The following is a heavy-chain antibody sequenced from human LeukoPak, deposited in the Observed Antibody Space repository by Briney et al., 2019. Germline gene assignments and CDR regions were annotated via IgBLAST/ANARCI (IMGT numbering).Heavy chain of an antibody. D-gene: IGHD3-22*01. CDR3: ARPYYYDSRIDP. V-gene: IGHV4-30-4*01. J-gene: IGHJ5*02. Sequence: PSETLSLTCTVSGGSISSGDYYWRWIRQPPGKGLEWIAYMYYSGSTYYNPSLKSRVTMSADTSKNQLSLKLSSVTAADTAVYYSARPYYYDSRIDPWGQGILVTVSS. CDR1: GGSISSGDYY. CDR2: MYYSGST.